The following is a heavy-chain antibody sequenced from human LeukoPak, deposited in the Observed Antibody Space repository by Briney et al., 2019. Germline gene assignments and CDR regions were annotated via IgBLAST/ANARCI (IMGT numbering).Heavy chain of an antibody. V-gene: IGHV1-69*05. CDR2: IIPIFGTA. CDR3: ARVVSAAPYYYYYYMDV. Sequence: GSSVKVSCKASGGTFSSYAISWVRQAPGQGLEWMGGIIPIFGTANYAQKFQGRVTITTDESTRTAYMELSSLRSEDTAVYYCARVVSAAPYYYYYYMDVWGKGTTVTVSS. J-gene: IGHJ6*03. CDR1: GGTFSSYA.